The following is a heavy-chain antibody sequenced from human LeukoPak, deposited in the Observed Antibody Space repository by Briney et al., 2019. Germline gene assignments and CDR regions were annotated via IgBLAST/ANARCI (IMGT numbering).Heavy chain of an antibody. CDR2: FYYSGST. V-gene: IGHV4-59*01. CDR3: ARDLRVGGSSGWYAFDI. CDR1: GGSISTYY. D-gene: IGHD6-19*01. J-gene: IGHJ3*02. Sequence: SETLSLTCTVSGGSISTYYWSLIRQPPGKGLEWMGYFYYSGSTTYNPSLKSRVTMSLDTSKNQFSLKLSSVTAADTVVYYCARDLRVGGSSGWYAFDIWGQGTMVIVSS.